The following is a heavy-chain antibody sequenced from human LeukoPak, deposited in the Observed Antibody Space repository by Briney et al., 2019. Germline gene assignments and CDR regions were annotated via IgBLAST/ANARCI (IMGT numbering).Heavy chain of an antibody. CDR2: MDYTGET. Sequence: KSSETLSLTCTVSGASINIRYHYWGWIRQSPGKGLEWIGSMDYTGETYYSPSLKSRVTISVDTSKNQFSLKLSSVTAADTAVYYCAQTVTTGFWFDPWGQGTLVTVSS. CDR1: GASINIRYHY. CDR3: AQTVTTGFWFDP. J-gene: IGHJ5*02. D-gene: IGHD4-17*01. V-gene: IGHV4-39*07.